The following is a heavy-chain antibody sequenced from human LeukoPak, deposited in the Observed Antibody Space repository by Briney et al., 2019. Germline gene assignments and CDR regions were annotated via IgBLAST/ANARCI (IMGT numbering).Heavy chain of an antibody. Sequence: GGSLRLSCAASGFTVSSDYMSWVRQAPGKGLEWVSVIYSGGSTYYADSVRGRFTISRDKSKNTVYLQMNSLRFEDTAMYYCARNWFDPWGQGTLVTVSS. CDR3: ARNWFDP. V-gene: IGHV3-53*05. CDR2: IYSGGST. J-gene: IGHJ5*02. CDR1: GFTVSSDY.